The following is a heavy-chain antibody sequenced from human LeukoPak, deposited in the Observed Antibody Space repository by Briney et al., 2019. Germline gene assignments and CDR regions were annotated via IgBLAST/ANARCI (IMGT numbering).Heavy chain of an antibody. CDR3: ARSTSSGWLDVVDY. Sequence: GASVKVSCKASGGTFSSYAISWVRQAPGQGLEWMGGIIPIFGTANYAQKFQGRVTITTDESTSAAYMELSSLRSEDTAVYYCARSTSSGWLDVVDYWGQGTLVTVSS. CDR2: IIPIFGTA. J-gene: IGHJ4*02. CDR1: GGTFSSYA. D-gene: IGHD6-19*01. V-gene: IGHV1-69*05.